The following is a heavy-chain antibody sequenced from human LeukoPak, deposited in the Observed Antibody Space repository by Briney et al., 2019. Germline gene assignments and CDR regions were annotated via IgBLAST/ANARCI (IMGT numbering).Heavy chain of an antibody. V-gene: IGHV3-21*01. CDR2: ISSSSYI. CDR3: AKDRSYYDSGGYRNFDC. D-gene: IGHD3-22*01. Sequence: PGGSLRLSCAASGFTFSSYSMNWVRQAPGKGLEWVSSISSSSYIYYADSVKGRFTISRDNAKNSLYLQMNSPGPEDTAVFYCAKDRSYYDSGGYRNFDCWGQGTLVTVSS. CDR1: GFTFSSYS. J-gene: IGHJ4*02.